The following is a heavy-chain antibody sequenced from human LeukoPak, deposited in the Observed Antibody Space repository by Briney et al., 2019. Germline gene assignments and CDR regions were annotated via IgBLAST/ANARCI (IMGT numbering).Heavy chain of an antibody. J-gene: IGHJ4*02. Sequence: PSETLSLTCTVSGGSISSSNYYWPWIRQPPGRGLEWIESIYYSGSTYYNPSLKSRVTIAVDTSKNQFSLKLSSVTAADTAVYYCARRGNSNSSNRFDYWGQGTLVTVSS. CDR3: ARRGNSNSSNRFDY. V-gene: IGHV4-39*01. CDR1: GGSISSSNYY. CDR2: IYYSGST. D-gene: IGHD4-11*01.